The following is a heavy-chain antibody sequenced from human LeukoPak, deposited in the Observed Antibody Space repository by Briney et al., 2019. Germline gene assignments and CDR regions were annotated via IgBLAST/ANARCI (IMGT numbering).Heavy chain of an antibody. Sequence: SETLSLTCTVSGGSISTSNYYWGWIRQPPGKGLEWIGNIFYSGSTYYSPSLKSRVTISVDTSKNQFSLKLSSVTAADTAVYYCARGIGKRLDPWGQGTLVTVSS. CDR1: GGSISTSNYY. CDR2: IFYSGST. J-gene: IGHJ5*02. CDR3: ARGIGKRLDP. V-gene: IGHV4-39*07. D-gene: IGHD3-10*01.